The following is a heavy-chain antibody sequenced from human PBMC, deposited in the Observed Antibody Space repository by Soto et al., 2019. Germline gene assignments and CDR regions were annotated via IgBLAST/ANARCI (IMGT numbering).Heavy chain of an antibody. V-gene: IGHV3-15*07. CDR2: IKSKTDGEAM. D-gene: IGHD3-22*01. CDR1: GFTLSNTW. J-gene: IGHJ4*02. CDR3: TTGPGGYSSYYDHDY. Sequence: VQLVESGGGLVKPGGSLRLSCAASGFTLSNTWMDWVRQAPGKGLEWVGGIKSKTDGEAMDFAAHVTGRFTIPRDDSKDTLYLQMNSLKIKDTGVYYCTTGPGGYSSYYDHDYWGQGTLVTVSS.